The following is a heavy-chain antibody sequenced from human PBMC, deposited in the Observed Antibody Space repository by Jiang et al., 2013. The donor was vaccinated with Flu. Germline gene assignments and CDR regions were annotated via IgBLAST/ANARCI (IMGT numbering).Heavy chain of an antibody. CDR2: FISGGAT. V-gene: IGHV3-53*01. CDR3: ARGGYYYVSGGYGMDV. D-gene: IGHD3-10*01. Sequence: TLSCAASGFSVRSNFMTWVRQAPGKGRGVGRQLFISGGATDYADSVKGRFTISRDSSKNTVFLQTNSLKVEDTAVYYCARGGYYYVSGGYGMDVWGQGTTVTVSS. J-gene: IGHJ6*02. CDR1: GFSVRSNF.